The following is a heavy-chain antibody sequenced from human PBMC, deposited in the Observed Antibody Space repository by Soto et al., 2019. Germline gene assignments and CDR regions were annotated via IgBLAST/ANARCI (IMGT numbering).Heavy chain of an antibody. CDR1: GYTFTSYW. CDR3: AKDLRYCCGRSCYTYLYY. D-gene: IGHD2-15*01. Sequence: ASVKVSWKASGYTFTSYWMHWGRQAPGQGLERLGVINPSGGSTTYAEKFQGRVSMTRDTSTSTVYMELSSLRSDDTAVYYCAKDLRYCCGRSCYTYLYYCGQGTLVTVSS. V-gene: IGHV1-46*01. CDR2: INPSGGST. J-gene: IGHJ4*02.